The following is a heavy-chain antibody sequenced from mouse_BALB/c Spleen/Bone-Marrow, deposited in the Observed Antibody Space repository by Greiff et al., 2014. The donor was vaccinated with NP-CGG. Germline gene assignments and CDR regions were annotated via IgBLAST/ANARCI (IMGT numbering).Heavy chain of an antibody. CDR3: ARGTGWYFDV. D-gene: IGHD4-1*01. CDR2: IDTSDSYT. J-gene: IGHJ1*01. Sequence: VQLQQSEAELVMPGASVKMSCKASGYTFTDYWMHWVKQGPGQGLEWIGAIDTSDSYTSYNQKFKGKATLTVDESSSTAYMQLSSLTSEDSAVYYCARGTGWYFDVWGAETTVTVSS. V-gene: IGHV1-69*01. CDR1: GYTFTDYW.